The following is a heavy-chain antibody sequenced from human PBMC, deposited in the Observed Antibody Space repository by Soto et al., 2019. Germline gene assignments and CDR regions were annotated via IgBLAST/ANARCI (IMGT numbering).Heavy chain of an antibody. D-gene: IGHD3-22*01. CDR3: ATGYYYDSSGPRDYFDY. J-gene: IGHJ4*02. CDR1: GYTLTELS. CDR2: FDPEDGET. Sequence: ASVKVSCKVSGYTLTELSMHWVRQAPGKGLEWMGGFDPEDGETIYAQKIQGRVTMTEDTSTDTAYMELSSLRSEDTAVYYCATGYYYDSSGPRDYFDYWGQGTLVTVSS. V-gene: IGHV1-24*01.